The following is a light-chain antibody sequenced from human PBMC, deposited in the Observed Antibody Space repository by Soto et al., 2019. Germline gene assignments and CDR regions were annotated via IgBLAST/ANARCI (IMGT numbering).Light chain of an antibody. Sequence: DLQMTQSPSTLSGSVGARVTITCRASQSISNYLNWYQQKQGKAPKLLISAASSLQSGVPSRFSGSVSGTDVTITISSLQPDDFETYDGQQSYSLPWTFGQGTKVEIK. CDR3: QQSYSLPWT. J-gene: IGKJ1*01. CDR2: AAS. CDR1: QSISNY. V-gene: IGKV1-39*01.